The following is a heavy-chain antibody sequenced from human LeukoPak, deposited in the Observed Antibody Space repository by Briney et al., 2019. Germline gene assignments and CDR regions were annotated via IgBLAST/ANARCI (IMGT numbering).Heavy chain of an antibody. CDR1: GYTFTSYA. J-gene: IGHJ4*02. CDR2: INAGNGNT. D-gene: IGHD1-26*01. CDR3: ARNPQWELLFDY. V-gene: IGHV1-3*01. Sequence: SVKVSCKASGYTFTSYAMHWVRQAPGQRLEWMEWINAGNGNTKYSQKFQGRVTITRDTSASTAYMELSSLRSEDTAVCYCARNPQWELLFDYWGQGTLVTVSS.